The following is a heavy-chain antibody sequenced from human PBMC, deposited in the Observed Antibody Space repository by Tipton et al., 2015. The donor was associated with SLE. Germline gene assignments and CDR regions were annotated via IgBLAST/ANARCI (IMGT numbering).Heavy chain of an antibody. CDR1: GFTFSNYW. D-gene: IGHD1-7*01. Sequence: GSLRLSCAASGFTFSNYWMNWVRQAPGKGLEWVANIKQDGSEIFYVDSVKDRFTISRDNAKNSQFLQMNSLRVEDTAVYFCTRGGELSRTDASDIWGQGAMVTVSS. CDR3: TRGGELSRTDASDI. J-gene: IGHJ3*02. V-gene: IGHV3-7*04. CDR2: IKQDGSEI.